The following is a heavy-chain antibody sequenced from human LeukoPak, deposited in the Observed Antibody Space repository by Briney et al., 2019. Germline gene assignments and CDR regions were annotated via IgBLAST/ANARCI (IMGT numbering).Heavy chain of an antibody. V-gene: IGHV3-30*18. CDR1: GFTFSSYG. CDR2: ISYDGSNK. CDR3: AKGERYYDILTGYLYYFDC. J-gene: IGHJ4*02. Sequence: GGSLRLSCAASGFTFSSYGMHWVRQAPGKGLEWVAVISYDGSNKYYADSVKGRFTISRDNSKNTLYLQMNSLRAEDTAVYYCAKGERYYDILTGYLYYFDCWGQGTLVTVSS. D-gene: IGHD3-9*01.